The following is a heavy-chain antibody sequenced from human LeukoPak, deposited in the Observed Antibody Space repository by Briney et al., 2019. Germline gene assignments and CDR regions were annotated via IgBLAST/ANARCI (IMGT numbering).Heavy chain of an antibody. CDR3: ARAPFPFGESDLYDY. CDR2: ISSSSSYI. V-gene: IGHV3-21*01. J-gene: IGHJ4*02. D-gene: IGHD3-10*01. Sequence: GGSLRLSCAASGFTFSSYSMNWVRQAPGKGLEWVSSISSSSSYIYYADSVKGRFTISRDNAKNSLYLQMTSLRAEDTAMYYCARAPFPFGESDLYDYWGQGTLVTVSS. CDR1: GFTFSSYS.